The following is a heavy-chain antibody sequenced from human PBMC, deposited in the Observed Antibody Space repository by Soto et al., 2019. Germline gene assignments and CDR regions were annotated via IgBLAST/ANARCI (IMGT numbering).Heavy chain of an antibody. V-gene: IGHV2-5*02. Sequence: QITLKESGPTLVKPTQTLTLTCTFSGFSLNTSGVGVGWIRQSPGKALEWLALISWDDNKRYSPSLKRRLTITKDTSKNQVVLTMTNMAPVDTATYPCAHLYPNSLGAWFDPWGQGTLVTVSS. CDR2: ISWDDNK. CDR3: AHLYPNSLGAWFDP. CDR1: GFSLNTSGVG. D-gene: IGHD3-16*01. J-gene: IGHJ5*02.